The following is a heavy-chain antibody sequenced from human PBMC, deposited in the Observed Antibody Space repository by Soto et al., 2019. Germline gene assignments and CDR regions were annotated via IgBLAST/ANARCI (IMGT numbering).Heavy chain of an antibody. CDR2: INIDGSTT. Sequence: EVQLVESGGGLVQPGGSLRLSCAASGFTFSTYWMHWVRQAPGKGLVWVSRINIDGSTTSYADSVKGRFTISRDNAKNTLYLQMNSLRDEDTAVYYCARLRNGDWYFDNWGQGTLVTISS. J-gene: IGHJ4*02. CDR1: GFTFSTYW. V-gene: IGHV3-74*01. D-gene: IGHD4-17*01. CDR3: ARLRNGDWYFDN.